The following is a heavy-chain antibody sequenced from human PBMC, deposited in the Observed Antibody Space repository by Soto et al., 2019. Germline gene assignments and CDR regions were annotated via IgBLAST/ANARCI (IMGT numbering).Heavy chain of an antibody. CDR1: GFTFSSYG. D-gene: IGHD2-15*01. V-gene: IGHV3-33*01. J-gene: IGHJ5*02. CDR2: IWYDGSNK. Sequence: QVQLVESGGGVVQPGRSLRLSCAASGFTFSSYGMHWVRQAPGKGLEWVAVIWYDGSNKYYADSVKGRFTISRDNSKNKLYLQMNSLRAEDTAVYYCARDVKDLVGAGWFDPWGQGPLVTVSS. CDR3: ARDVKDLVGAGWFDP.